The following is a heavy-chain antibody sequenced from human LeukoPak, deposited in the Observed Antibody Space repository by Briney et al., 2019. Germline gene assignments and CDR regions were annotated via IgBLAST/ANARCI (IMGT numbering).Heavy chain of an antibody. CDR1: GDSISGYY. CDR2: VYYSENT. V-gene: IGHV4-59*08. D-gene: IGHD1-20*01. Sequence: KPSETLSLTCSVSGDSISGYYGSWIRQPPGKELEWIGYVYYSENTKYNPSLESRVTISLDTSKNQFSLRLNSVTTADTAVYFCTRRVAITGTPKAYFDYWGQGILVTVSS. CDR3: TRRVAITGTPKAYFDY. J-gene: IGHJ4*02.